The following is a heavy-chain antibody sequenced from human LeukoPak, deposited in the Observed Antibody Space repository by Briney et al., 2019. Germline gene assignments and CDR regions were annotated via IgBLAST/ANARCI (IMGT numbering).Heavy chain of an antibody. D-gene: IGHD2-15*01. CDR1: GGSISSYY. V-gene: IGHV4-59*08. CDR2: IYYSGST. J-gene: IGHJ3*02. Sequence: SETLSLTCTVSGGSISSYYRSWIRQPPGKGLEWIGYIYYSGSTNYNPSLKSRVTISVDTSKNQFSLKLSSVTAADTAVYYCARLTNLVVVRAFDIWGQGTMVTVSS. CDR3: ARLTNLVVVRAFDI.